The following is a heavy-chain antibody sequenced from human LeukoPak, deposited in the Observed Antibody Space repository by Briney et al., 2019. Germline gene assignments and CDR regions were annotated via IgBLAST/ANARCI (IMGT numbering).Heavy chain of an antibody. CDR2: IKQDGSEK. Sequence: GGSLRLSCAASGFTFSSYWMSWVRQAPGKGLEWVANIKQDGSEKYYVDSVRGRFTISRDNAKNSLYLQMNSLRAEDTAVYYCAREGAYYYDSSGYYFDYWGQGTLVTVSS. CDR3: AREGAYYYDSSGYYFDY. CDR1: GFTFSSYW. V-gene: IGHV3-7*01. D-gene: IGHD3-22*01. J-gene: IGHJ4*02.